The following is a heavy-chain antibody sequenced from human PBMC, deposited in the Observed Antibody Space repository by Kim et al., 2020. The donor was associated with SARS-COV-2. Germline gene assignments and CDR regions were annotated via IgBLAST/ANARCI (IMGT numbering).Heavy chain of an antibody. Sequence: PSLKSRVTISVDTSKNQFSLKLSSVTAADTAVYYCARDVWFGELWDGMDVWGQGTTVTVSS. J-gene: IGHJ6*02. D-gene: IGHD3-10*01. V-gene: IGHV4-59*01. CDR3: ARDVWFGELWDGMDV.